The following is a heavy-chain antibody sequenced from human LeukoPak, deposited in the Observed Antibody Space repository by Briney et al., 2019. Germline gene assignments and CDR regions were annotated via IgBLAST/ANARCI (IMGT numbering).Heavy chain of an antibody. CDR2: ISAYNDNT. D-gene: IGHD3-10*01. V-gene: IGHV1-18*01. CDR1: GYTFTSYG. Sequence: ASVKVSCKASGYTFTSYGISWVRQAPGQGLEWMGWISAYNDNTNYAQNLQGRVTMTTDTSTSTAYMELRSLRSDDTAVYYCARGCNVVRGVIWQCYFDYWGQGTLVTVSS. J-gene: IGHJ4*02. CDR3: ARGCNVVRGVIWQCYFDY.